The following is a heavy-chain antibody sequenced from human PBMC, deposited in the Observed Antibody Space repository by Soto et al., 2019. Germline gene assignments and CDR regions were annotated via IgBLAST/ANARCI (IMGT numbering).Heavy chain of an antibody. CDR2: ISWDGGST. Sequence: HPGGSLRLSCAASGFTFDDYTMHWVRQAPGKGLEWVSLISWDGGSTYYADSVKGRFTISRDNSKNSLYLQMNSLRTEDTALYYCAKDIATTRDYYYGMDVWGQGTTVTVSS. D-gene: IGHD4-4*01. CDR3: AKDIATTRDYYYGMDV. J-gene: IGHJ6*02. V-gene: IGHV3-43*01. CDR1: GFTFDDYT.